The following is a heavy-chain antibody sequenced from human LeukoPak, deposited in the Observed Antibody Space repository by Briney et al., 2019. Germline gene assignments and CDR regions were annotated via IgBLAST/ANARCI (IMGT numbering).Heavy chain of an antibody. Sequence: PSETLSLSCAVYGGSFSGYYWSWIRQPPGKGLEWIGEINHSGSTNYNPPLKSRVTISVDTSKNQFSLKLSSVTAADTAVYYCARKPYYYDSSGYSGGFDYWGQGTLVTVSS. J-gene: IGHJ4*02. CDR3: ARKPYYYDSSGYSGGFDY. V-gene: IGHV4-34*01. CDR2: INHSGST. D-gene: IGHD3-22*01. CDR1: GGSFSGYY.